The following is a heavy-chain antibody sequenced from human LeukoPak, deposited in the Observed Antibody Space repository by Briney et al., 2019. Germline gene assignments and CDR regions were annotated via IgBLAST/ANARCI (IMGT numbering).Heavy chain of an antibody. V-gene: IGHV3-23*01. CDR2: ISGSGGST. Sequence: GGSLRLSCAASGFTFSSYAMSWVRQAPGKGLEWVSAISGSGGSTYYADSVKGRFTISRDNSKNTLYLQMNSLRAEDTAVYYCAKDLSSLVAVAPGFDYWGQGTLVTVSS. D-gene: IGHD6-19*01. CDR3: AKDLSSLVAVAPGFDY. CDR1: GFTFSSYA. J-gene: IGHJ4*02.